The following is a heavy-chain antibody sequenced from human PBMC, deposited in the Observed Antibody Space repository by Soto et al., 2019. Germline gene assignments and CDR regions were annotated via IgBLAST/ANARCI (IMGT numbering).Heavy chain of an antibody. CDR1: GFTFSSFG. V-gene: IGHV3-30*18. J-gene: IGHJ4*02. D-gene: IGHD4-17*01. Sequence: QVLLVESGGGVVQPGRSLRLSCAVSGFTFSSFGMHWVRQAPGKGLEWVAVMSDDGSSKHYADSLTGRFTISRDKSNNMVYLPMDSLGPEDTAVYYCAKDRWGDFGDLNLPGYWGQGTLVTVSS. CDR3: AKDRWGDFGDLNLPGY. CDR2: MSDDGSSK.